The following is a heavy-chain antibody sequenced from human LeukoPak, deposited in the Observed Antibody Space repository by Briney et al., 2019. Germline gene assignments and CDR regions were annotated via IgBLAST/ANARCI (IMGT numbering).Heavy chain of an antibody. Sequence: SSETLSLTCTVSGGSISSYYWSWIRQPPGKGLEWIGYIYYSGSTNYNPSLKSRVTISVDTSKNQFSLKLSSVTAADTAVYYCARNPPRHYDILTGYYYYYYYMDVWGKGTTVTISS. D-gene: IGHD3-9*01. CDR1: GGSISSYY. J-gene: IGHJ6*03. CDR3: ARNPPRHYDILTGYYYYYYYMDV. CDR2: IYYSGST. V-gene: IGHV4-59*01.